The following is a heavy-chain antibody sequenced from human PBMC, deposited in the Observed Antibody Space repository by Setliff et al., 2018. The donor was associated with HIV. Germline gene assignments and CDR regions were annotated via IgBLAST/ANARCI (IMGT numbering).Heavy chain of an antibody. V-gene: IGHV4-34*01. Sequence: SETLSLTCAVYGGSLSGYYWSWIRQSPGKGLEWIGEINHSGSTHYKPTLKSRVTISVDTSKNQLSVRLSSVAAADTAVYWCARGVRGVRGLYAFDIWGQGTMVTVSS. J-gene: IGHJ3*02. CDR1: GGSLSGYY. CDR3: ARGVRGVRGLYAFDI. CDR2: INHSGST. D-gene: IGHD3-10*01.